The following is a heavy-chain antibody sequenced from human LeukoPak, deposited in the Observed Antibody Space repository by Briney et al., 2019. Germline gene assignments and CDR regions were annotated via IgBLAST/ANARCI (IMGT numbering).Heavy chain of an antibody. V-gene: IGHV4-34*01. CDR3: ARGTIFVVVPCYFDY. Sequence: SETLSLTCAVYGGSFSGYYWSWIRQPPGKGLEWIGEINHSGSTNYNPSLKSRVTISVDTSKNQFSLKLSSVTAADTAVYYCARGTIFVVVPCYFDYWGQGTLVTVSS. CDR1: GGSFSGYY. J-gene: IGHJ4*02. D-gene: IGHD3-3*01. CDR2: INHSGST.